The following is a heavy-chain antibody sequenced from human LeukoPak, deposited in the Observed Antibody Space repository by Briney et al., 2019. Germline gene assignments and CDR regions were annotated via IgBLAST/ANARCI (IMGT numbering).Heavy chain of an antibody. Sequence: ASVKVSCKASGYTFIDYHIHWVRQAPGQGVERMGWINANSGGTKYAQKFQGRVTMTSDTSITTAYMELTRLSSDDTAVYYCARETSHYDLLTGSRDFYSGVDVWGQGTTVSVSS. CDR3: ARETSHYDLLTGSRDFYSGVDV. V-gene: IGHV1-2*02. CDR2: INANSGGT. CDR1: GYTFIDYH. D-gene: IGHD3-9*01. J-gene: IGHJ6*02.